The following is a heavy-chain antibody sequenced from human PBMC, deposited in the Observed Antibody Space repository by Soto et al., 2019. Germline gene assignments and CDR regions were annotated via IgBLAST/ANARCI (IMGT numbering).Heavy chain of an antibody. D-gene: IGHD6-19*01. Sequence: KPSETLSLTCAVYAGSFSLYYWNWIRQSPGKGLEWIGKIKHSGSSNYNPSLRSRVSTSVDMSKNQFSLRLTSVTAADTAVYYCARGGSSDWQVALDIWGQGTMVTVSS. CDR2: IKHSGSS. CDR3: ARGGSSDWQVALDI. CDR1: AGSFSLYY. J-gene: IGHJ3*02. V-gene: IGHV4-34*01.